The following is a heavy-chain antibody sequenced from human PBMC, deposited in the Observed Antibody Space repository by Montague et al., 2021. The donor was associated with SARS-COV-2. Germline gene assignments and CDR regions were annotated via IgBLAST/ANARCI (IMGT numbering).Heavy chain of an antibody. CDR1: GGSISSNHYY. CDR2: IYDTGST. CDR3: ARRVRKHLPVDTTIGGFEY. V-gene: IGHV4-39*02. D-gene: IGHD5-18*01. Sequence: SETLSLTCAVYGGSISSNHYYWDWIRQPPGKGLECIGSIYDTGSTSYNPSLKIRVTISVDTSKNHFSLKLNSVTAADTAVYYGARRVRKHLPVDTTIGGFEYWGQGTMVTVSS. J-gene: IGHJ3*01.